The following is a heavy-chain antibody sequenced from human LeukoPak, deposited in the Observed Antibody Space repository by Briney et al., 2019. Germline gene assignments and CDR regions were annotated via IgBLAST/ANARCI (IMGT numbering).Heavy chain of an antibody. Sequence: PGGSLRLSCAASGFTFSSYAMHWVRQAPGKGLEWVAVISYDGSNKYYADSVKGRFTISRDNSKNTLYLQMNSLRAEDTAVYYCARDRYCSSTSCYRRGLIALGYWGQGTLVTVSS. CDR2: ISYDGSNK. CDR1: GFTFSSYA. V-gene: IGHV3-30-3*01. CDR3: ARDRYCSSTSCYRRGLIALGY. J-gene: IGHJ4*02. D-gene: IGHD2-2*01.